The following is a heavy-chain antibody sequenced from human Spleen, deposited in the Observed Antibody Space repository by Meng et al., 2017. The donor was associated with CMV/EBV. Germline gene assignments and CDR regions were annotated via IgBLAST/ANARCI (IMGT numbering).Heavy chain of an antibody. V-gene: IGHV3-23*03. Sequence: SGFTFSSYAMSWVRQAPGKGLQWVSVIYSGGISTYYADSVKGRFTMSRDNSKNTLYLQMNSLRAEDTALYYCAKLGGLGMRYYLDYWGQGTLVTVSS. D-gene: IGHD7-27*01. CDR1: GFTFSSYA. J-gene: IGHJ4*02. CDR3: AKLGGLGMRYYLDY. CDR2: IYSGGIST.